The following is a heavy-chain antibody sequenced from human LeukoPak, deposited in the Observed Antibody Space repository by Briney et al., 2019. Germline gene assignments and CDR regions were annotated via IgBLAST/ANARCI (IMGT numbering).Heavy chain of an antibody. Sequence: PSETLSLTCTVSGYSVSSGYYWGWIRQPPGKGLEWIGSMYHSGDTYSNPSLKSRVTISVDTSKNQLSLRLSSVTAADTAVYYCARGNSSGWYIWFDPWGQGTLVTVSS. CDR2: MYHSGDT. V-gene: IGHV4-38-2*02. CDR1: GYSVSSGYY. J-gene: IGHJ5*02. D-gene: IGHD6-19*01. CDR3: ARGNSSGWYIWFDP.